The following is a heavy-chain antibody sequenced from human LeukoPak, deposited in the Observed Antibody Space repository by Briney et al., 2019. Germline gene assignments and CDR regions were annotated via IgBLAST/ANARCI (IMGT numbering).Heavy chain of an antibody. V-gene: IGHV1-69*04. D-gene: IGHD7-27*01. CDR1: GGTFSSYA. Sequence: SVKVSCKASGGTFSSYAISWVRQAPGQGLEWMGRIVPILGIANYAQKFQGRVTITADKSTSTAYMELSSLRSEDTAVYYCARDLSTGDPNYWGQGTLVTVSS. CDR2: IVPILGIA. CDR3: ARDLSTGDPNY. J-gene: IGHJ4*02.